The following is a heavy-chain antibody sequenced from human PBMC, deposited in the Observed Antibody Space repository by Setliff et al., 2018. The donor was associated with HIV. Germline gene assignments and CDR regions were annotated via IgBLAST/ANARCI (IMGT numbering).Heavy chain of an antibody. CDR2: ISPHSGDT. Sequence: GASVKVSCKASGYRFTTYGLSWVRQAPGQGLEWMGWISPHSGDTKYAQKFQGRVTMTRNTSISTAYMELRRLKSEDTAVYYCATSTLGWSDDAFDIWGQGTMVTVSS. J-gene: IGHJ3*02. D-gene: IGHD2-21*01. CDR3: ATSTLGWSDDAFDI. V-gene: IGHV1-8*02. CDR1: GYRFTTYG.